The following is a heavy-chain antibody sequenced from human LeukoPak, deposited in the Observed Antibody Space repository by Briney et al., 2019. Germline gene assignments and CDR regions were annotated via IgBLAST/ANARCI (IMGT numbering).Heavy chain of an antibody. J-gene: IGHJ4*02. D-gene: IGHD2-8*02. CDR1: GFTFSSYT. CDR2: ISDSGGTT. Sequence: GGSLRLSCAASGFTFSSYTMSWVRQAPGEGLERVSAISDSGGTTYYADSVKGRFTVSRDNSKTTLYLQMNSLRAEDTAVYYCAKVGSGGPPTDYWGQGTRVTVSS. CDR3: AKVGSGGPPTDY. V-gene: IGHV3-23*01.